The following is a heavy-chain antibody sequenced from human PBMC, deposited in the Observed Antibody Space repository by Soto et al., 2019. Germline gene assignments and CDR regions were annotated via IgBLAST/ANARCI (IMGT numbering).Heavy chain of an antibody. J-gene: IGHJ2*01. CDR2: ISGSGGST. D-gene: IGHD6-13*01. CDR3: AKDPYSSSWPHWYFDL. V-gene: IGHV3-23*01. Sequence: GGSLRLSCAASGFTFSSYAMSWVRQAPGKGLEWVSAISGSGGSTYYADSVKGRFTISRDNSKNTLYLQMNSLRAEDTAVYYCAKDPYSSSWPHWYFDLWGRGTLVTVSS. CDR1: GFTFSSYA.